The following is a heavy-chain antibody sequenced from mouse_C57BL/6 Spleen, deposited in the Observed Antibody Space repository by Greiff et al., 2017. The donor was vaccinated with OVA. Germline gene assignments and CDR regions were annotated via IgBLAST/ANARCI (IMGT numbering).Heavy chain of an antibody. CDR1: GYTFTSYW. J-gene: IGHJ1*03. D-gene: IGHD1-1*01. CDR3: ARWAYYGSSQGYFDD. CDR2: IYPGSGST. V-gene: IGHV1-55*01. Sequence: QVQLQQPGAELVKPGASVKMSCKASGYTFTSYWITWVKQRPGQGLEWIGDIYPGSGSTNYNEKFKSKATLTVDTSSSTAYMQLSSLTSEDSAVYYGARWAYYGSSQGYFDDWGKGTTVTVSS.